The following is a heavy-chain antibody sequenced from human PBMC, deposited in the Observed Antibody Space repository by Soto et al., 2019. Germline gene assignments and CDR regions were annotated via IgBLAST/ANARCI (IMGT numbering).Heavy chain of an antibody. D-gene: IGHD2-8*01. CDR2: INAGNGNT. Sequence: QVQLVQSGAEVNKPGASVKVSCKASGYPFSRYARQWVRQAPGQRLEWMGWINAGNGNTKYSQRFQGRVTFSRDTSASTAHLELSSLKSEDTAVYYCARVEDCTNGVCYGSAYWGQGTLVTVSS. V-gene: IGHV1-3*01. CDR3: ARVEDCTNGVCYGSAY. J-gene: IGHJ4*02. CDR1: GYPFSRYA.